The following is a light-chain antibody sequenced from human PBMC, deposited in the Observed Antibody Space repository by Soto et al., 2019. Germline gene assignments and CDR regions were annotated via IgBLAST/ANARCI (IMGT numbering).Light chain of an antibody. V-gene: IGKV1-17*01. CDR2: AAS. CDR3: LRHNDYPIT. J-gene: IGKJ5*01. Sequence: DIQRTQSPSSLAASVGDRVTITCRASQGIGNGLSWFQQKPGKAPNRLIYAASTLQSGVPSRFSGSGSGTEFTLTISSLQPEDFATYYCLRHNDYPITFGQGTRLEIK. CDR1: QGIGNG.